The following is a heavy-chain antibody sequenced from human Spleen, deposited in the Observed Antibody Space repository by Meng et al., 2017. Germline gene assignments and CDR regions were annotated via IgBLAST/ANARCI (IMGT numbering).Heavy chain of an antibody. CDR1: GYNFPDYY. Sequence: ASVKVSCKPSGYNFPDYYIRWVRRAPGQGLEWMGRINPKSGDTHYAQKFQARVTMTGDTSISTAYMELSGLRSDDTAMYYCASFGRSGYSLDYWGQGTLVTVSS. J-gene: IGHJ4*02. CDR2: INPKSGDT. CDR3: ASFGRSGYSLDY. V-gene: IGHV1-2*06. D-gene: IGHD3-22*01.